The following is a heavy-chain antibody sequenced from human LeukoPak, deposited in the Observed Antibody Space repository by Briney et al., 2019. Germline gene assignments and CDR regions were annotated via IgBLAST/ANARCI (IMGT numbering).Heavy chain of an antibody. V-gene: IGHV1-2*02. CDR3: ARDTYNWNEGVKIRYYFDY. CDR2: INPNSGGT. Sequence: GASVKVSCKASGYTFTGYYMHWVRQAPGQGLEWMGWINPNSGGTNYAQKFQGRVTMTRDTSISTAYMEPSRLRSDDTAVYYCARDTYNWNEGVKIRYYFDYWGQGTLVTVSS. J-gene: IGHJ4*02. D-gene: IGHD1-20*01. CDR1: GYTFTGYY.